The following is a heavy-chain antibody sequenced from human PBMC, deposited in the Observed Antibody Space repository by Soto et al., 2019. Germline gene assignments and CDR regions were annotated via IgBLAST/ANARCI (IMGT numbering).Heavy chain of an antibody. CDR3: ARLGPIVVVQGNEYYFDY. D-gene: IGHD2-2*01. V-gene: IGHV3-66*04. CDR1: GFTVSSNY. J-gene: IGHJ4*02. Sequence: EVQLVESGGGLVQPGGSLRLSCAASGFTVSSNYMSWVRQAPGKGLEWVSVIYSGGSTYYADSVKGRFTISRDNSKNTLHLQMNSLRSEDTAVYSCARLGPIVVVQGNEYYFDYCGQGTLVTVSS. CDR2: IYSGGST.